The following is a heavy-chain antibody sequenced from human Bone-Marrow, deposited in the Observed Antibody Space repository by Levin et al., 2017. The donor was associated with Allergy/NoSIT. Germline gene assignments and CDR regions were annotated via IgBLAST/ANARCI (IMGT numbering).Heavy chain of an antibody. J-gene: IGHJ3*01. V-gene: IGHV1-18*01. CDR2: INVYNDYT. D-gene: IGHD2-15*01. Sequence: GESLKISCTASGYTFTTYGISWVRQAPGQGLEWRGWINVYNDYTHYAQKIQGRVTMSTDPSPSRAYRELGGLRSDDTAVYFCARRQGGWPPALDFWGQGTAVIVSS. CDR1: GYTFTTYG. CDR3: ARRQGGWPPALDF.